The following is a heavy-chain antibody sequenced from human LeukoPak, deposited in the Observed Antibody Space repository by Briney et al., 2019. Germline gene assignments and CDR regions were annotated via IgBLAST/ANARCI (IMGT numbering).Heavy chain of an antibody. CDR1: NGSFSNHF. CDR2: ISYSGSA. CDR3: ARGIAAAGTYFDY. V-gene: IGHV4-59*08. Sequence: PSETLSLTCTVSNGSFSNHFWSWIRQPPGKGLVWIGYISYSGSAHYDPSLKSRVTISVDTSKNQFSLKLSSVTAADTAVYYCARGIAAAGTYFDYWGQGTLVTVSS. J-gene: IGHJ4*02. D-gene: IGHD6-13*01.